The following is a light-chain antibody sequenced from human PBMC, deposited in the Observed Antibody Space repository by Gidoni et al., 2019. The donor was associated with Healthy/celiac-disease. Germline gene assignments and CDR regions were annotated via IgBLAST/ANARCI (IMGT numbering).Light chain of an antibody. CDR1: QSIGSW. CDR2: AAS. CDR3: QQTNSFPPA. J-gene: IGKJ3*01. Sequence: DIQMTQSPSSVSASVGDRVTITCRASQSIGSWLAWYQQKPGKAPKLLIYAASSLQSGVPSRFSGSGSGTDFTLTISRLQPEDFASYYCQQTNSFPPAFGPGTKVDIK. V-gene: IGKV1-12*01.